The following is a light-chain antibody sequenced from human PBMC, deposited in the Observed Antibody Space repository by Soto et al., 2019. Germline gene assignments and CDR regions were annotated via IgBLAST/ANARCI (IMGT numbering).Light chain of an antibody. CDR2: DAS. CDR3: QHNNSDPWT. CDR1: QIIRRW. J-gene: IGKJ1*01. Sequence: DIEMTQSPSTLSASVGDRVTITCRASQIIRRWLAWYQQRPGKAPKVLIYDASTLESGVPARFSGSGSETEFTLTISSLQPEDSATDYFQHNNSDPWTFGQGTKVEIK. V-gene: IGKV1-5*01.